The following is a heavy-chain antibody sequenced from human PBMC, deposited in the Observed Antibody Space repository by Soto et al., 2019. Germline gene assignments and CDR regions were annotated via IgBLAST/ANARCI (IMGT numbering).Heavy chain of an antibody. CDR2: INHSGST. V-gene: IGHV4-34*01. J-gene: IGHJ6*02. CDR3: ARHLDTGGMDV. CDR1: GGSFSGYY. D-gene: IGHD5-18*01. Sequence: SETLSLTCAVYGGSFSGYYWSWIRQPPGKGLEWIGEINHSGSTNYNPSLKSRVTISVDTSKNQFSLKLSSVTAADTAVYYCARHLDTGGMDVWGQGTTVTVSS.